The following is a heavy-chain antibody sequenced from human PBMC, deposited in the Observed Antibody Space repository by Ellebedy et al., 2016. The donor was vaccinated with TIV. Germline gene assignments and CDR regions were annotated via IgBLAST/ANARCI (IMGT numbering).Heavy chain of an antibody. Sequence: AASVKVSCKASGYTFSNYFVHWVRQAPGQGLEWMGIINPSSGSTTYAQKLQGRLTMTRDTSTSTVYMELSSLRSEDTAVYYCARITGDHDWFDPWGQGTLVTVSS. V-gene: IGHV1-46*04. CDR1: GYTFSNYF. J-gene: IGHJ5*02. CDR2: INPSSGST. D-gene: IGHD7-27*01. CDR3: ARITGDHDWFDP.